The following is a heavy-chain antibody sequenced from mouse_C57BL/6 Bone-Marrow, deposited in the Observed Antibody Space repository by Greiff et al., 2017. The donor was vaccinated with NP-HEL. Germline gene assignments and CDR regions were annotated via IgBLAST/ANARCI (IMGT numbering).Heavy chain of an antibody. V-gene: IGHV1-80*01. CDR2: IYPGDGDT. CDR1: GYAFSSYW. J-gene: IGHJ3*01. CDR3: ARRVYEEFAS. D-gene: IGHD1-1*01. Sequence: VQLQQSGAELVKPGASVKISCKASGYAFSSYWMNWVKQRPGKGLEWIGQIYPGDGDTNYNGKVKGKATLTADKSASTAYMPLSSLTSEDSEVIICARRVYEEFASWGQGTLVAVSA.